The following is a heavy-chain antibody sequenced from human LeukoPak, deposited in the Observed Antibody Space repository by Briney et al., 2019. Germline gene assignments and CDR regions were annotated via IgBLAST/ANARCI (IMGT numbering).Heavy chain of an antibody. D-gene: IGHD3-10*01. J-gene: IGHJ4*02. CDR1: GFTFSSYE. Sequence: PGGSLRLSCAASGFTFSSYEMNWVRQAPGKGLEWVSYISSSGSTIYYADSVKGRFTISRDNAKNSLYLQMNSLRAEDTAVYYCARVQYGSGSYFVDYWGQGTLVTVSS. V-gene: IGHV3-48*03. CDR3: ARVQYGSGSYFVDY. CDR2: ISSSGSTI.